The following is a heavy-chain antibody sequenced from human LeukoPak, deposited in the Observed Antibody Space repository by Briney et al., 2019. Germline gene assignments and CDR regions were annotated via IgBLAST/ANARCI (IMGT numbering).Heavy chain of an antibody. D-gene: IGHD6-25*01. Sequence: KPSETLSLTCTVSGGSISSYYWSWIRQPPGKGLEWIGYIYYSGSTNYNPPLKSRVTISVDTSKNQFSLKLSSVTAADTAVYYCARIPPHSSSGSWVVVGSYFDYWGQGTPVTVSS. V-gene: IGHV4-59*01. CDR1: GGSISSYY. CDR2: IYYSGST. CDR3: ARIPPHSSSGSWVVVGSYFDY. J-gene: IGHJ4*02.